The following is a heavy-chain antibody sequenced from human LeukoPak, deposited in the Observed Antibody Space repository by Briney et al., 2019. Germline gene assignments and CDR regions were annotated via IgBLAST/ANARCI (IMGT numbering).Heavy chain of an antibody. CDR3: ARDTLEYSNSPDALDI. D-gene: IGHD4-23*01. Sequence: GGSLRLSCAASGFTFSAYEMDWVRQAPGKGLEWVSYIGSSGSTVYYADSVKGRFTISRDNAKNSLYMQMESLRDEDTAIYYCARDTLEYSNSPDALDIWGQGTMVTVSS. CDR2: IGSSGSTV. J-gene: IGHJ3*02. CDR1: GFTFSAYE. V-gene: IGHV3-48*03.